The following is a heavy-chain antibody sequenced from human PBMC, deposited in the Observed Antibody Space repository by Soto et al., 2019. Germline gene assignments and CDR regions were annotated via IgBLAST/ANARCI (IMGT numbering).Heavy chain of an antibody. V-gene: IGHV4-34*01. CDR2: INHSGST. J-gene: IGHJ6*02. CDR3: ARVSGIYYYGMDV. CDR1: GGSFSGYY. D-gene: IGHD3-10*01. Sequence: QVQLQQWGAGLLKPSETLSLTCAVYGGSFSGYYWSWIRQPQGKGLEWIGEINHSGSTNYNPSLKSRVTISVDTSKNQCSLKLSSVTAADTAVYYCARVSGIYYYGMDVWGQGTTVTVSS.